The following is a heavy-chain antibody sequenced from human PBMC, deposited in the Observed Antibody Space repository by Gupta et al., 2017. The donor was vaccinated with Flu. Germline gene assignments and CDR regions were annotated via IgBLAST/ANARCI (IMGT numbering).Heavy chain of an antibody. V-gene: IGHV4-34*01. CDR1: SGSY. Sequence: SGSYWSLIRQPPGKGPDGIGEIDHSGGTNYNPSLKSRVTMSVDTSKNQFSLNLYSVTAADTAIYYCTRLGGFKVGYNWFDPWGQGTLVTVSS. D-gene: IGHD1-26*01. CDR2: IDHSGGT. CDR3: TRLGGFKVGYNWFDP. J-gene: IGHJ5*02.